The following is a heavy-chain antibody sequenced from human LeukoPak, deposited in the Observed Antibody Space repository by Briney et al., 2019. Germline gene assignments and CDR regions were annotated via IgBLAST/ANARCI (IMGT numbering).Heavy chain of an antibody. CDR2: IYHTGST. CDR3: ARGLGGYSY. V-gene: IGHV4-59*02. J-gene: IGHJ4*02. CDR1: GGSVSDYY. Sequence: SETLSLTCTISGGSVSDYYWSWIRQSPGKGLEWIGYIYHTGSTSYSPSLKSRVTISADTSQNQFSLKLSSVTAADTAVYYCARGLGGYSYWGQGTLVTVSS. D-gene: IGHD5-12*01.